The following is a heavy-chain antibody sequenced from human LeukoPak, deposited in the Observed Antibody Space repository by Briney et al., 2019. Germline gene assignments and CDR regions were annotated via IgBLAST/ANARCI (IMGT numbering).Heavy chain of an antibody. Sequence: SETLSLTCTVSGGSVSSGSYYWRWIRQPPGKGLEWIGYIYYSGSTNYNPSLKSRVTISVDTSKNQFSLKLSSVTAADTAVYYCAREALPIAAAGTVAFDIWGQGTMVTVSS. D-gene: IGHD6-13*01. CDR1: GGSVSSGSYY. J-gene: IGHJ3*02. CDR3: AREALPIAAAGTVAFDI. CDR2: IYYSGST. V-gene: IGHV4-61*01.